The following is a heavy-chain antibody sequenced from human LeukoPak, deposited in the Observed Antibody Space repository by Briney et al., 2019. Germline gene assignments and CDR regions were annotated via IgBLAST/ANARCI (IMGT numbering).Heavy chain of an antibody. Sequence: PSETLSLTCTVSGGSISSGGYYWSWIRQPPGKGLEWIGYIYYSGSTYYNPSLNSRVTISLDTSRNHLSLKLTSVTAADTAVYYCAGVLYPGNWLDPWGQGTLVTVSS. D-gene: IGHD2-15*01. CDR2: IYYSGST. V-gene: IGHV4-30-4*01. CDR3: AGVLYPGNWLDP. CDR1: GGSISSGGYY. J-gene: IGHJ5*02.